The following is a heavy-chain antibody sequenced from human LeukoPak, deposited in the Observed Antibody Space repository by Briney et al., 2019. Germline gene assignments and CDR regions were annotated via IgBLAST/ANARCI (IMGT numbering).Heavy chain of an antibody. CDR3: ANPWDPSWNDSSGYRGYYYYYGMDV. D-gene: IGHD3-22*01. V-gene: IGHV3-23*01. CDR2: ISGSGGST. CDR1: GFTFSSYA. Sequence: PGGSLRLSCAASGFTFSSYAMSWVRQAPGKGLEWVSAISGSGGSTYYADSVKGRFTISRDNSKNTLYLQMNSLRAEDTAVYYCANPWDPSWNDSSGYRGYYYYYGMDVWGQGTTVTVSS. J-gene: IGHJ6*02.